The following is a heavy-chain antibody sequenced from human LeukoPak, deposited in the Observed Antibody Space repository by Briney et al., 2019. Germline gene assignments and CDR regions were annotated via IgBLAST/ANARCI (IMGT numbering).Heavy chain of an antibody. CDR1: GGSISSYY. CDR2: IYYSGST. D-gene: IGHD3-3*01. J-gene: IGHJ6*03. V-gene: IGHV4-59*01. CDR3: ARRNYDFWSGPSYYMDV. Sequence: SETLSLTCTVSGGSISSYYWSWIRQPPWKGLEWIGYIYYSGSTNYNPSLKSRVTISVDTSKNQFSLKLSSVTAADTAVYYCARRNYDFWSGPSYYMDVWGKGTTVTVSS.